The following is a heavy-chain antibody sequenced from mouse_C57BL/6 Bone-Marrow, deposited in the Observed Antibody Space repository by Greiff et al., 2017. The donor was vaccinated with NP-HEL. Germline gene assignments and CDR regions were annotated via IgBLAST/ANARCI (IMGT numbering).Heavy chain of an antibody. Sequence: EVKLQESGPGLVKPSQSLSLTCSVTGYSITSGYYWNWIRQFPGNKLEWMGYISYDGSNNYNPSLKNRISITRDTSKNQFFLKLNSVTTEDTATYYCARVPLYSNYERWGQGTLVTVSA. V-gene: IGHV3-6*01. CDR3: ARVPLYSNYER. CDR1: GYSITSGYY. CDR2: ISYDGSN. D-gene: IGHD2-5*01. J-gene: IGHJ3*02.